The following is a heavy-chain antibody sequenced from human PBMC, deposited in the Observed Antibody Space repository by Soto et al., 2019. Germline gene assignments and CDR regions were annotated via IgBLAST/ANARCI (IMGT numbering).Heavy chain of an antibody. Sequence: QVQLVQSGAEVKKPGSSVKVSCKASGGTFSSYAISWVRQAPGQGLEWMGGIIPIFVTANYAQKIQGRVTITADESTSTAYMELSSLGSEDTAVYYCARDGGGYGMANAFDIWGQGTMVTVSS. V-gene: IGHV1-69*12. CDR1: GGTFSSYA. CDR2: IIPIFVTA. CDR3: ARDGGGYGMANAFDI. D-gene: IGHD1-26*01. J-gene: IGHJ3*02.